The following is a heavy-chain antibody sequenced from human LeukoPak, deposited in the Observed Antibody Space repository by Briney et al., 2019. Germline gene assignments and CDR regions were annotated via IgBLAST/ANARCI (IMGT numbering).Heavy chain of an antibody. J-gene: IGHJ3*02. CDR2: ISAYNGNT. D-gene: IGHD5-18*01. V-gene: IGHV1-18*04. CDR1: GYTFTAHY. Sequence: GASVKVSCKASGYTFTAHYMHWVRQAPGQGLEWMGWISAYNGNTNYAQKLQGRVTMTTDTSTSTAYMELRSLRSDDTAVYYCARGYRLTRQPNDAFDIWGQGTMVTVSS. CDR3: ARGYRLTRQPNDAFDI.